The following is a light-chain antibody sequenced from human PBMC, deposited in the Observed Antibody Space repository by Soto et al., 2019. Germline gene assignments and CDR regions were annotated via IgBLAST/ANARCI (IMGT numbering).Light chain of an antibody. Sequence: QSALTQPPSASGSPGQSVTISCTGTSSDVGGYNYVSWYQQYPGKAPKLMIYEVSKRPSGVPDRFSGSKSGNTASLTVSGLQAEDEADYYCSSYAGSNTNVVFGGGTKLTV. J-gene: IGLJ2*01. CDR2: EVS. CDR1: SSDVGGYNY. CDR3: SSYAGSNTNVV. V-gene: IGLV2-8*01.